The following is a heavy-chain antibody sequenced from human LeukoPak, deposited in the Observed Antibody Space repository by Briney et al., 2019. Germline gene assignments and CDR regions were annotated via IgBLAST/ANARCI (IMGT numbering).Heavy chain of an antibody. Sequence: GGSLRLSCAASGFTFNSYWMSWVRQAPGKGLEWVANIRQDVNEKYYVDSVKGRFTISRDNAKNSLYLQMNSLRAEDTAVYYCARESRGYDILTGKYHRGYYSYYMDVWGKGTTVTVSS. D-gene: IGHD3-9*01. CDR2: IRQDVNEK. CDR3: ARESRGYDILTGKYHRGYYSYYMDV. J-gene: IGHJ6*03. CDR1: GFTFNSYW. V-gene: IGHV3-7*01.